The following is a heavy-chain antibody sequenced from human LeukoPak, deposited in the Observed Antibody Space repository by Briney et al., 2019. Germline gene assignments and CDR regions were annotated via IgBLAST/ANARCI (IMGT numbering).Heavy chain of an antibody. D-gene: IGHD6-13*01. Sequence: ASVKVSCKASGYTFTGYYMHWVRQAPGQGLEWMGWINPNSGGTNYAQKFQVRCTMTRDTSISTAYMELSRLRSDDTAVYYCARSAESSSWVEFDYWGQGTLVTVSS. CDR2: INPNSGGT. CDR3: ARSAESSSWVEFDY. V-gene: IGHV1-2*02. CDR1: GYTFTGYY. J-gene: IGHJ4*02.